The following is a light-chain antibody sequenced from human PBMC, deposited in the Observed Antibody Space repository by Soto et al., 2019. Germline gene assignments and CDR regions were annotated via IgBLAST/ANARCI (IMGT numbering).Light chain of an antibody. J-gene: IGKJ2*01. CDR2: AAS. CDR3: QQSYSAPPLVYT. Sequence: DIQMTQSPSSLSASVGDRVTITCRASQSISTYLNWYQQKPGKAPKLLIYAASSLQSGVSSRFSGSGSGTDFTLCINSLQPEDFATYYCQQSYSAPPLVYTFGQGTKLEI. CDR1: QSISTY. V-gene: IGKV1-39*01.